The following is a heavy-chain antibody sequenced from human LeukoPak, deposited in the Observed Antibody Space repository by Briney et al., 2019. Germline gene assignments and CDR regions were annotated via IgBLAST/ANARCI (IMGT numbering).Heavy chain of an antibody. V-gene: IGHV3-30*03. CDR3: VRVSGFCTNGVCPSFDP. Sequence: PGGSLRLSCAASGFTFSSYSMNWVRQAPGKGLEWVATVSYDGTDTSYADSVKGRFAIFRDNSKNTLYLQMYSLRTEDTAVYYCVRVSGFCTNGVCPSFDPWGQGTLVTVSS. CDR1: GFTFSSYS. D-gene: IGHD2-8*01. J-gene: IGHJ5*02. CDR2: VSYDGTDT.